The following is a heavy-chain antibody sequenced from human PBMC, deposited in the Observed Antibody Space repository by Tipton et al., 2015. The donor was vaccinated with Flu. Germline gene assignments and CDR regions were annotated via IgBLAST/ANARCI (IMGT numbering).Heavy chain of an antibody. CDR2: IKQDGSKE. CDR3: AKDRKIVVVFDAFDI. CDR1: GFTFSGYW. D-gene: IGHD3-22*01. V-gene: IGHV3-7*03. Sequence: GSLRLSCAASGFTFSGYWMSWVRQAPGKGLEWVANIKQDGSKENYVDSVKGRFTISRDNSKNTLYPQMNSLRAEDTAVYYCAKDRKIVVVFDAFDIWGQGTMVTVSS. J-gene: IGHJ3*02.